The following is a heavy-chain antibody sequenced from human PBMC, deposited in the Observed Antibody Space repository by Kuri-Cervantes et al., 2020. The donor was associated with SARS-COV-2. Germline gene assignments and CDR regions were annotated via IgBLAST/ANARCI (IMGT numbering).Heavy chain of an antibody. V-gene: IGHV4-61*02. CDR1: GDSISSGNYY. CDR2: INASGST. Sequence: SETLSLTCTVSGDSISSGNYYWSWIRQTAGKGLEWIGRINASGSTNYNPSLKSRVTISVDTSKNQFSLKLSSVTAADTAVYYCARGSTGTKYYYYYYYMDVWGKGTTVTVSS. CDR3: ARGSTGTKYYYYYYYMDV. J-gene: IGHJ6*03. D-gene: IGHD1-7*01.